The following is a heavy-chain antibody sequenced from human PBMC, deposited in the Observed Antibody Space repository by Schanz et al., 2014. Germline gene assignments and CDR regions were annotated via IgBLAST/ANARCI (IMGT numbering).Heavy chain of an antibody. CDR3: VRDLGGDQTDY. CDR1: GFSVSTNY. J-gene: IGHJ4*02. CDR2: LYINAGST. D-gene: IGHD4-17*01. Sequence: EVQLVESGGGLIQPGGSLRLSCAVSGFSVSTNYMSWARQAPGKGLEWISSLYINAGSTRYADSVKGRFTISRDNSKNTLYLQVNSLKAEDTAVYYCVRDLGGDQTDYWGQGTLVAVSS. V-gene: IGHV3-53*01.